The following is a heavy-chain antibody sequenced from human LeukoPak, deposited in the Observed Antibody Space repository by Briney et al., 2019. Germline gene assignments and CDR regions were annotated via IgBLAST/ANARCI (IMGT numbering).Heavy chain of an antibody. Sequence: PGGSLRLSCAASAFTFSSYSMHWVRQAPGKGLEWVSVISNDGKKIYYADSVKGRFSISRDNSKQTVSLQMNNLRPEDTAVYYCAKARTMGLYYYYYMDVWGKGTTVTVS. CDR3: AKARTMGLYYYYYMDV. CDR2: ISNDGKKI. V-gene: IGHV3-30*04. J-gene: IGHJ6*03. D-gene: IGHD1-26*01. CDR1: AFTFSSYS.